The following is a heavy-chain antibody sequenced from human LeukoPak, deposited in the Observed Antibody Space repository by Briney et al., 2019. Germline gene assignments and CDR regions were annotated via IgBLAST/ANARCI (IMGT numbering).Heavy chain of an antibody. CDR1: GFIVGDYG. Sequence: GGSLRLSCITSGFIVGDYGMSWYRQAPGKGLEWVGFIRSKAHDGTTAYDASVEGRFTISRDNSKNIAYLEMNSLKAEDTAVYYCSRDRSSSDWYSPARVDSWGQGTLVTVSS. V-gene: IGHV3-49*03. J-gene: IGHJ4*02. CDR2: IRSKAHDGTT. D-gene: IGHD6-19*01. CDR3: SRDRSSSDWYSPARVDS.